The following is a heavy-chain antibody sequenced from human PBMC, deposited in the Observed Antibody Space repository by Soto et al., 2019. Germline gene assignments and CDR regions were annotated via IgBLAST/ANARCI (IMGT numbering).Heavy chain of an antibody. D-gene: IGHD2-2*01. Sequence: LRLSCAASGFDFSVYWMSWVRQAPGKGPEWVANIKFDGSEKQYVDSVKGRFTISRDNARNSVFLQMNSLRAGDTAVYYCVKDGGYCSSATCYSPRNHYFDAWGQGTLVTVSS. J-gene: IGHJ5*02. CDR1: GFDFSVYW. V-gene: IGHV3-7*03. CDR3: VKDGGYCSSATCYSPRNHYFDA. CDR2: IKFDGSEK.